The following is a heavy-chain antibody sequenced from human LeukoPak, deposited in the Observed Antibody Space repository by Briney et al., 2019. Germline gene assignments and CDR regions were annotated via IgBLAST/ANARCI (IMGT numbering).Heavy chain of an antibody. CDR1: GFIFSSYA. V-gene: IGHV3-23*01. D-gene: IGHD3-10*01. Sequence: PGGSLRLSCAASGFIFSSYAVSWVRQAPGKGLEWVSGISGSGGSTYYADSVKGRFTISRDNSKNRLYLQMNSLRAEDTAVYYCAKRPRGNYLDPFDYWGQGTLVTVSS. CDR3: AKRPRGNYLDPFDY. J-gene: IGHJ4*02. CDR2: ISGSGGST.